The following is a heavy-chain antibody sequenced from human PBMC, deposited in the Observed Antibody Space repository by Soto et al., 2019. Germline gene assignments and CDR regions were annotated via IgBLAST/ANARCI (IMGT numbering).Heavy chain of an antibody. V-gene: IGHV4-59*01. D-gene: IGHD1-7*01. J-gene: IGHJ4*02. CDR2: TDYSGGD. CDR3: ARGRPWELYDY. Sequence: QVQLQESGPGLVKASETLSLTCTVSGGSTSPYYWSWLRQPPGKGLEWIGFTDYSGGDRYNPSLKRRVTMSLDTSENQIALKLSTMTASDTAVYFCARGRPWELYDYWGQGTLVTVSS. CDR1: GGSTSPYY.